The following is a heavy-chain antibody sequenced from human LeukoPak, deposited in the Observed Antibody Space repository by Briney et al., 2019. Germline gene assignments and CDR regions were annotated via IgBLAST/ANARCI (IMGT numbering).Heavy chain of an antibody. CDR2: ISAYNGNT. V-gene: IGHV1-18*01. CDR1: GGTFISYA. D-gene: IGHD5-18*01. CDR3: ARDRSRHTAMDKVSLDY. Sequence: ASVKVSCKASGGTFISYAISWVRQAPGQGREWMGWISAYNGNTNYAQKLQGRVTITTDTSTSTAYMELRSLRSDDTAVYYCARDRSRHTAMDKVSLDYWGQGTLVTVSS. J-gene: IGHJ4*02.